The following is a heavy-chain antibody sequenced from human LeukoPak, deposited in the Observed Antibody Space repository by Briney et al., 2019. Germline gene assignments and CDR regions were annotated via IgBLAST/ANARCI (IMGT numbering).Heavy chain of an antibody. CDR1: GYTFTSYY. CDR3: ARVDHRLGEGFDY. V-gene: IGHV1-46*01. CDR2: INPSGGST. J-gene: IGHJ4*02. Sequence: ASLKVSCKASGYTFTSYYMHWVRQAPGQGLEWMGIINPSGGSTSYAQKFQARVTMTTDTSTSTAYMELRSLRSDDTAVYYCARVDHRLGEGFDYWGQGTLVTFSS. D-gene: IGHD3-16*01.